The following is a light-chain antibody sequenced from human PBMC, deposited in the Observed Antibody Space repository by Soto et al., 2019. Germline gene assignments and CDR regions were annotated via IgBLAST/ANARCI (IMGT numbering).Light chain of an antibody. V-gene: IGKV3-15*01. CDR3: QQYNSWPPIT. Sequence: EIVMTLSPDIVYVSQREGATLSCRASQSVRTKLAWYQQKAGQAPRLLIYGASTRATGIPDRFSGSGSGTEFTLTISSLQSEDFAVYYCQQYNSWPPITFGHGTRLEIK. CDR1: QSVRTK. CDR2: GAS. J-gene: IGKJ5*01.